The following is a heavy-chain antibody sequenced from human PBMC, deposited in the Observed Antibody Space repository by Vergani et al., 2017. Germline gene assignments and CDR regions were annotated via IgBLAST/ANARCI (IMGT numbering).Heavy chain of an antibody. J-gene: IGHJ4*02. CDR1: GFTFSDYY. D-gene: IGHD2-2*01. Sequence: VQLVESGGGLVKPGGSLRLSCAASGFTFSDYYMSWIRQAPGKGLEWVSYISSSSSYTNYADSVKGRFTISRDNAKNSLYLQMNSLRAEDTAVYYCARDRNKVVVVPAAMAWGYWGQGTLVTVSS. V-gene: IGHV3-11*05. CDR3: ARDRNKVVVVPAAMAWGY. CDR2: ISSSSSYT.